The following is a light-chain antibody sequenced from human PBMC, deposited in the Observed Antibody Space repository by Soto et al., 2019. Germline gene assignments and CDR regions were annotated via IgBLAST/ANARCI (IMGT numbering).Light chain of an antibody. CDR1: QSVGSD. CDR2: DIC. V-gene: IGKV3D-15*01. CDR3: QQYNSWPLT. Sequence: EIVMTQSPATLSVSPGERATLSCRASQSVGSDLACYQQKPGKSTRPVIYDICTSDTGVTTRISGSGSGTEFTLNISRLQSEDFAVYYCQQYNSWPLTFGGGTKVDIK. J-gene: IGKJ4*01.